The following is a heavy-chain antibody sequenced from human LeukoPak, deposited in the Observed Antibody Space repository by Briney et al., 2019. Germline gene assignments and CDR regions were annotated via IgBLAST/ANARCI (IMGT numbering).Heavy chain of an antibody. Sequence: ASVKVSCKASGYTFTSYVMHWVRQAPGQRLEWMGWINAGNGNTKYSQKFQGRVTITKDTSASTAYMELSSLRSEDTAVYYCARAGYYSTFDYWGQGTLVTVSS. J-gene: IGHJ4*02. D-gene: IGHD3-22*01. V-gene: IGHV1-3*01. CDR1: GYTFTSYV. CDR2: INAGNGNT. CDR3: ARAGYYSTFDY.